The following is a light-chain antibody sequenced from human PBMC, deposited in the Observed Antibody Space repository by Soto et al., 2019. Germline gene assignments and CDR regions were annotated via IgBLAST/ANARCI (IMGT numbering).Light chain of an antibody. V-gene: IGLV2-14*01. Sequence: SVLTQPASVSGSPGQSITISCTGTSSDVGGYKYVSWYQQHPGKAPKFLIYEVSNWPSGVSSRFSGSKSGNTASLTISGLQAEDEADYYCTSKTSTSPYVFGTGTKVTVL. J-gene: IGLJ1*01. CDR1: SSDVGGYKY. CDR3: TSKTSTSPYV. CDR2: EVS.